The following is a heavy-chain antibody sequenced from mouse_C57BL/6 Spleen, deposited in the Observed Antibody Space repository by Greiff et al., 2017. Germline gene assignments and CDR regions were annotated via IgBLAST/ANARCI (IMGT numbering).Heavy chain of an antibody. CDR2: INPGSGGT. J-gene: IGHJ4*01. V-gene: IGHV1-54*01. CDR1: GYAFPNYL. CDR3: ARRGSSYAMDD. Sequence: QVQLQQSGAELVRPGTSVKVSCKASGYAFPNYLIAWVKQRPGQGLAWIGVINPGSGGTNYNEKFKGKATLTADTSSSTACMQLSSLTSEDSAVFGGARRGSSYAMDDWGQGSSVTVSS.